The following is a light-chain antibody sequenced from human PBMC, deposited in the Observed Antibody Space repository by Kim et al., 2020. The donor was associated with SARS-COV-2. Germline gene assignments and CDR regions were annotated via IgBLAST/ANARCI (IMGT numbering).Light chain of an antibody. CDR2: DAS. CDR3: QQRSNWPPT. J-gene: IGKJ5*01. CDR1: ENIRNY. V-gene: IGKV3-11*01. Sequence: LSPEDRATLSCRASENIRNYLAWYQQKPGQAPRLLIYDASNRATGIPARFSGSGSGTDFTLTINSLEPEDFAVYYCQQRSNWPPTFGQGTRLEIK.